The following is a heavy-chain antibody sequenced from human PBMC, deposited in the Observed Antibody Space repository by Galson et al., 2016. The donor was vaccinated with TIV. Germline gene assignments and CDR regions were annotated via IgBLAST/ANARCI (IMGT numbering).Heavy chain of an antibody. CDR3: AKENRGLAGSY. V-gene: IGHV3-7*01. CDR2: IKQDGTEK. CDR1: GFTFNSYW. D-gene: IGHD6-19*01. Sequence: SLRLSCAASGFTFNSYWMSWPRQAPGKGLEWVANIKQDGTEKYYVDSVKGRFTVSRDNAKNSLYLQMNSLSAEDTAVYYCAKENRGLAGSYWGQGTLVTVSS. J-gene: IGHJ4*02.